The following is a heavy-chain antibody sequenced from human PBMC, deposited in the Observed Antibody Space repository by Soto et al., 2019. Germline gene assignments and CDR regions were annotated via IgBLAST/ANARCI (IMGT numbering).Heavy chain of an antibody. CDR3: ARGSWNDKYYFDY. V-gene: IGHV3-9*01. D-gene: IGHD1-1*01. CDR2: ISWNSGSI. J-gene: IGHJ4*02. CDR1: RFTFDDYA. Sequence: EVQLVESGGGLVQPGRSLRLSCAASRFTFDDYAMHWVRQAPGKGLEWVSGISWNSGSIGYADSVKGRFTISRDNAKNSLYLQMNSLRAEDTALYYCARGSWNDKYYFDYWGQGTLVTVSS.